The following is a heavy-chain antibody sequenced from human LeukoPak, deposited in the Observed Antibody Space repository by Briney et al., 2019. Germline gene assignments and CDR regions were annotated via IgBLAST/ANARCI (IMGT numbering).Heavy chain of an antibody. V-gene: IGHV3-21*01. CDR1: GFTFSSYN. D-gene: IGHD3-22*01. CDR2: ISSSSSYI. CDR3: VRGGVRHYYDSSGYYYD. Sequence: SGGSLRLSCAASGFTFSSYNMNWVRQAPGKGLEWVSSISSSSSYIYYADSVKGRFTISRDNAKNSLYLQMNSLRAEDTAVYYCVRGGVRHYYDSSGYYYDWGQGTLVTVSS. J-gene: IGHJ4*02.